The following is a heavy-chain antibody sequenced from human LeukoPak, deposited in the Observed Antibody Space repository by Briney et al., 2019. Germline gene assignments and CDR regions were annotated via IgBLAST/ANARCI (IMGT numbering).Heavy chain of an antibody. CDR2: INADNGNT. CDR3: ARVRSEYSSSWYDY. Sequence: ASVKVSCKASGYTFTSYAIHWVRQAPGRRLEWMAWINADNGNTKYSQKFQGRVTITRDTSASTAYMELSSLRSEDTAVYYCARVRSEYSSSWYDYWGQGTLVTVSS. CDR1: GYTFTSYA. V-gene: IGHV1-3*01. J-gene: IGHJ4*02. D-gene: IGHD6-13*01.